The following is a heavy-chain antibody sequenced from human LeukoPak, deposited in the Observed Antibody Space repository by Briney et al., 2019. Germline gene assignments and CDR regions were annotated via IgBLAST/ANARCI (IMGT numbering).Heavy chain of an antibody. CDR2: ISYDGSNK. J-gene: IGHJ5*02. CDR1: GFTFSSYG. Sequence: PGGSLRLSCAASGFTFSSYGMHWVRQAPGKGLEWVAVISYDGSNKYYADSVKGRFTISRDNSKNTLYLQMNSLRAEDTAVYYCAKEPHYGDYFNWFDPWGQGTLVTVSS. V-gene: IGHV3-30*18. D-gene: IGHD4-17*01. CDR3: AKEPHYGDYFNWFDP.